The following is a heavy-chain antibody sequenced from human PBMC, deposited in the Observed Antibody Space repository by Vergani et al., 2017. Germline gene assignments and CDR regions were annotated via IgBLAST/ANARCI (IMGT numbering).Heavy chain of an antibody. D-gene: IGHD3-10*01. Sequence: QVQLQQWGAGLLKPSETLSLTCTVSGGSISSSSYYWGGRRQPPGKGLEWIGSIYYSGSTYYNPSLESRVTISVDTSKNQFSLKLSSVTAADTAVYYCSRVPGWLGGMDVWGQGTTVTVSS. CDR1: GGSISSSSYY. J-gene: IGHJ6*02. CDR3: SRVPGWLGGMDV. V-gene: IGHV4-39*01. CDR2: IYYSGST.